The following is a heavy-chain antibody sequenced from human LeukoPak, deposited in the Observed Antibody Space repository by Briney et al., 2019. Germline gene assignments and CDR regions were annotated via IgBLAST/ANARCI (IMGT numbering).Heavy chain of an antibody. Sequence: PGGSLRLSCAASGFTFDDYAMNWLRQAPGKGLEWVSLISGDGGRTFYADSVKGRFTISRDNSKNSLYLEMNSMRTEDTALYYCAKDLASVYDAFNIWGQGTMVTVSS. CDR3: AKDLASVYDAFNI. CDR2: ISGDGGRT. CDR1: GFTFDDYA. V-gene: IGHV3-43*02. J-gene: IGHJ3*02.